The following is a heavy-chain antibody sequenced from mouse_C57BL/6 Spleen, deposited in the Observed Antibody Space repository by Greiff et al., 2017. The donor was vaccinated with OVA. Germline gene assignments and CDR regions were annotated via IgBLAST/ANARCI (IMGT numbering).Heavy chain of an antibody. CDR1: GFTFSDYY. CDR2: INYDGSST. D-gene: IGHD1-1*01. V-gene: IGHV5-16*01. Sequence: EVKLVESEGGLVQPGSSMKLSCTASGFTFSDYYMAWVRQVPEKGLEWVANINYDGSSTYYLDSLKSRFIISRDNAKNILYLQMSSLKSEDTATYYCARALYYYGSSLYYFDYWGQGTTLTVSS. J-gene: IGHJ2*01. CDR3: ARALYYYGSSLYYFDY.